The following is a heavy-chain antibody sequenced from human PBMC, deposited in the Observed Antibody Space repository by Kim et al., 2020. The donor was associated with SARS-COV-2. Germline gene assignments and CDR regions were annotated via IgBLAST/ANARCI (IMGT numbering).Heavy chain of an antibody. V-gene: IGHV3-74*01. CDR3: ARDGPGPQLDFDY. D-gene: IGHD6-19*01. J-gene: IGHJ4*02. Sequence: YADSVKGRFTSSRDNAKSTLYLQMNSLRDEDTAVYYCARDGPGPQLDFDYWGQGALVTVSS.